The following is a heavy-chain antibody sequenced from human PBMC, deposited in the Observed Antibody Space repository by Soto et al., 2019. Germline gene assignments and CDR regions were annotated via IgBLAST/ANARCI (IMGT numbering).Heavy chain of an antibody. D-gene: IGHD6-13*01. CDR3: AKERYSSRSPDFDY. CDR2: ISYDGTNK. V-gene: IGHV3-30*18. J-gene: IGHJ4*02. Sequence: GGSLRLSCAASGFTFSSYWMSWFRQAPGKGLEWVAVISYDGTNKYYADSVKGRFTISRDNSKNTLYLQMNSLRAEDTAVYYCAKERYSSRSPDFDYRGQGTLLTVSS. CDR1: GFTFSSYW.